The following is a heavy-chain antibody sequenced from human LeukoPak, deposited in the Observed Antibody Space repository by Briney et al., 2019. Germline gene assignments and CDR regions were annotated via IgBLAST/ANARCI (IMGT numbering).Heavy chain of an antibody. V-gene: IGHV1-69*04. D-gene: IGHD6-13*01. J-gene: IGHJ5*02. CDR1: GGTFSSHV. CDR2: IIPIFGIA. CDR3: TRSLLAAAVQGFDP. Sequence: SVKVSCKASGGTFSSHVINWVRQAPGQGLEWMGRIIPIFGIANYAQKFQGRVTLTADKSTITAYMELSSLRSEDTAVYYCTRSLLAAAVQGFDPWGQGTLVTVSS.